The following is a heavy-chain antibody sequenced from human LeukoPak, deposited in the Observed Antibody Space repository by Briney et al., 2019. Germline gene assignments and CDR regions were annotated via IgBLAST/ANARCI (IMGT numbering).Heavy chain of an antibody. CDR1: GYGFTSYW. Sequence: GESLKISCKGSGYGFTSYWIGWGRPMPGKGLEWMGIIYPGDSDTKYSPSFQGQVTISADKSINTAYLQWSSLKASDTAMYYCARQDHDYGDYGGFFYWGQGTLVTVSS. D-gene: IGHD4-17*01. J-gene: IGHJ4*02. V-gene: IGHV5-51*01. CDR2: IYPGDSDT. CDR3: ARQDHDYGDYGGFFY.